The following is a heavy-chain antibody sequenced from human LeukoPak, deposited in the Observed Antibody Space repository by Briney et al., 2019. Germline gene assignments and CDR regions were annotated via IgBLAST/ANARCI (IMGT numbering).Heavy chain of an antibody. CDR1: GGTFSSYA. CDR3: ARGLNYYDSSGYSSPLYY. J-gene: IGHJ4*02. Sequence: PSVKLSCKASGGTFSSYAISWVRQAPGEGLEWVGGIIPISGTASYAQKLQGRVTITAEESTSTAYMELRSLTAEDTAVYYCARGLNYYDSSGYSSPLYYWGQGTLVTVSS. CDR2: IIPISGTA. D-gene: IGHD3-22*01. V-gene: IGHV1-69*13.